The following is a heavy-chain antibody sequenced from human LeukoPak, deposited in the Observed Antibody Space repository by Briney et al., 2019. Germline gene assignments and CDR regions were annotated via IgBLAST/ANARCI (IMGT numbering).Heavy chain of an antibody. CDR2: IIPIFGTA. D-gene: IGHD3-9*01. CDR3: ARAYDILTGYYNFDY. J-gene: IGHJ4*02. Sequence: SVKVSCKASGYTFTSYAINWVRQAPGQGLEWMGGIIPIFGTANYAQKFQGRVTITADESTSTAYMELSSLRSEDTAVYYCARAYDILTGYYNFDYWGQGTLVTVSS. V-gene: IGHV1-69*13. CDR1: GYTFTSYA.